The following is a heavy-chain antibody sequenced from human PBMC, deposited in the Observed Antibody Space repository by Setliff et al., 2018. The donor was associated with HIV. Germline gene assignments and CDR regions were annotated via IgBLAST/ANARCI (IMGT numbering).Heavy chain of an antibody. J-gene: IGHJ4*02. V-gene: IGHV4-59*11. Sequence: ETLSLTCTVSGDPINSHYWSWIRQPPGEGLEWIGHISYNEYTNYNPSLKSRVTISLDTSKKHFSLRLSSVTAADAAVYYCARVPRQLLKGAAAYFDYWGQGILVTVSS. D-gene: IGHD5-18*01. CDR3: ARVPRQLLKGAAAYFDY. CDR1: GDPINSHY. CDR2: ISYNEYT.